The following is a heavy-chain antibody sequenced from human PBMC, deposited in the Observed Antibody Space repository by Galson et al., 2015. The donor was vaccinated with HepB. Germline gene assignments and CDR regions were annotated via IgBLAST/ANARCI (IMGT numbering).Heavy chain of an antibody. Sequence: SLRLSCAASGFTFSSYAMSWVRQAPGKGLEWVSAISGSGGSTYYADSVKGRFTIPRDNSKNTLYLQMNSLRAEDTAVYYCAKGARREWLFDYWGQGTLVTVSS. V-gene: IGHV3-23*01. D-gene: IGHD3-3*01. CDR1: GFTFSSYA. J-gene: IGHJ4*02. CDR2: ISGSGGST. CDR3: AKGARREWLFDY.